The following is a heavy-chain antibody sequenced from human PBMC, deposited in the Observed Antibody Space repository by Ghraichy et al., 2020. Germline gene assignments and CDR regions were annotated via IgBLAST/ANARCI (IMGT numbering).Heavy chain of an antibody. CDR3: VKRSAYYYFDY. Sequence: LSLTCSASGFTLSTFAMQWVRQAPGKGLEYVSSISSDGFNIYYADSVRGRFTVSRDNSKNTMDLQMSSLSGGDTAVYYCVKRSAYYYFDYWGQGALVTVSS. CDR1: GFTLSTFA. V-gene: IGHV3-64D*06. CDR2: ISSDGFNI. J-gene: IGHJ4*02. D-gene: IGHD3-3*01.